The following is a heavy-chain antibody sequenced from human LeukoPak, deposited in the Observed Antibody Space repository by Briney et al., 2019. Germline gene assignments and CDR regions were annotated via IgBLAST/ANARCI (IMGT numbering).Heavy chain of an antibody. V-gene: IGHV4-34*01. Sequence: SETLSLTCAVYGGSFSGYYWSWIRQPPGKGLEWIGEINHSGSTNYNPSLKSRVTISVDTSKNQFSLKLSSVTAADTAVYYCARELDYDFWSGSVYYFDYWGQGTLVTVSS. CDR3: ARELDYDFWSGSVYYFDY. CDR1: GGSFSGYY. D-gene: IGHD3-3*01. J-gene: IGHJ4*02. CDR2: INHSGST.